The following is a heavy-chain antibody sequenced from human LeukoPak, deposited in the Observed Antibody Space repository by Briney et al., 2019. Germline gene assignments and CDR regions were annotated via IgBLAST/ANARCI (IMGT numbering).Heavy chain of an antibody. CDR1: GGSFSGYY. V-gene: IGHV4-34*01. D-gene: IGHD3-22*01. CDR3: ARTYYYDSSGYYPFDY. Sequence: SETLSLTCAVYGGSFSGYYWSWIRQPPGKGLEWIGEINHSGSTNYNPSLKSRVTISVDTSKHQFSLKLSSVTAADTAVYYCARTYYYDSSGYYPFDYWGQGTLVTVSS. CDR2: INHSGST. J-gene: IGHJ4*02.